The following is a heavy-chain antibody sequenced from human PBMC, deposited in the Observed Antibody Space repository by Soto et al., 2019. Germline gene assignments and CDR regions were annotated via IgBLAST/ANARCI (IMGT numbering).Heavy chain of an antibody. Sequence: SLRLSCVATGFTFEDCAIHLVRQTPWKGLEWVSGLTWNGEVLGYADSVKGRFTISRDNAKNSLYLEMNSLRPEDTALYYCVKDSESSGYLTHLDYWGQGTLVTVSS. J-gene: IGHJ4*02. CDR1: GFTFEDCA. CDR2: LTWNGEVL. D-gene: IGHD3-22*01. CDR3: VKDSESSGYLTHLDY. V-gene: IGHV3-9*01.